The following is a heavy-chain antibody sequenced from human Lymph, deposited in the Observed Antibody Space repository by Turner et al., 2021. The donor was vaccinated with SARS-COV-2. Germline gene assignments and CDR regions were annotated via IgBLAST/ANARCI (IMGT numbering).Heavy chain of an antibody. V-gene: IGHV1-69*01. J-gene: IGHJ4*02. CDR3: ARGAAYCSGGSCYRKGFDY. Sequence: QVQLVQSGAEVKKPGSSVKVSCKASGGTFSSSAISWVRQAPGQGLEWMGGIIPIFGTANYAQRFQGRVTITADESTSTAYMELRSLRSEDTAVYYCARGAAYCSGGSCYRKGFDYWGQRTPVTVSS. CDR1: GGTFSSSA. D-gene: IGHD2-15*01. CDR2: IIPIFGTA.